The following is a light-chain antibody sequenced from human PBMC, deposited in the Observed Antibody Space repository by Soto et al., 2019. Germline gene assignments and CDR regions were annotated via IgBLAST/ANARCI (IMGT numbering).Light chain of an antibody. V-gene: IGLV2-23*01. CDR2: EGS. CDR1: ISDVGSYDL. J-gene: IGLJ7*01. CDR3: CVYAVSSTALV. Sequence: QSVLTQPASVSGSPGQSITISCTGTISDVGSYDLVSWYQQHPGKAPKLMIYEGSKRPSGVSSRFSGSKSGNTASLTISGLQAEDEADYYCCVYAVSSTALVFGGGTQLTVL.